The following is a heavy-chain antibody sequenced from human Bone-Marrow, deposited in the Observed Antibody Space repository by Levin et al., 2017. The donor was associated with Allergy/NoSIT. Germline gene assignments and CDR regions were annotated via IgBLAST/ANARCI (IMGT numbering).Heavy chain of an antibody. CDR1: GGTFSSYA. V-gene: IGHV1-69*13. J-gene: IGHJ4*02. CDR2: IIPIFGTA. CDR3: VWGEATVTKFDY. Sequence: ASVKVSCKASGGTFSSYAISWVRQAPGQGLEWMGGIIPIFGTANYAQKFQGRVTITADESTSTAYMELSSLRSEDTAVYYCVWGEATVTKFDYWGQGTLVTVSS. D-gene: IGHD4-17*01.